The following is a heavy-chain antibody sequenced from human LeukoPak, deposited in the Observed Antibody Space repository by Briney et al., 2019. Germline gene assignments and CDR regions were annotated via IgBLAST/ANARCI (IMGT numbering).Heavy chain of an antibody. Sequence: GGSLRLSCAASGFTFSTYWMTWVRQAPGKGLEWVANIKQDESTTYYVDSVKGRFTISRDNAKNSLYLQMNSLRVDDTAVYYCASKGGNWGQGTLVTVSS. CDR1: GFTFSTYW. D-gene: IGHD2-15*01. J-gene: IGHJ4*02. V-gene: IGHV3-7*05. CDR2: IKQDESTT. CDR3: ASKGGN.